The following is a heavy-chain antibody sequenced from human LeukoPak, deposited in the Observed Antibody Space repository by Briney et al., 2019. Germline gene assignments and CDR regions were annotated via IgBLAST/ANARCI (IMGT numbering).Heavy chain of an antibody. Sequence: ASVKVSCKASGYTFTSYGISWVRQAPGQGLEWMGWISAYNGNKNYAQKLQGRVTMTTDTSTSTAYMELRSLRSDDTAVYYCARDRPSSDGSGSYTYYYYYGMDVWGQGTTVTVSS. V-gene: IGHV1-18*01. CDR3: ARDRPSSDGSGSYTYYYYYGMDV. D-gene: IGHD3-10*01. CDR2: ISAYNGNK. J-gene: IGHJ6*02. CDR1: GYTFTSYG.